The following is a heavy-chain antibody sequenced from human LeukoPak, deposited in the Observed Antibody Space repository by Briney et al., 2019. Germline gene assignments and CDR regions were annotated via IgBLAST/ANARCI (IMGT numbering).Heavy chain of an antibody. Sequence: SETLSLTCTVSGGPISGYYWSWVRQPAGKGLEWIGRIYTTGYRNYNPSLQSRVTMSVDTSKNQFSLRLTSVTAADTAVYYCARDRRYFDSSGFYSWFDPWGQGTLVTVSS. J-gene: IGHJ5*02. CDR2: IYTTGYR. CDR3: ARDRRYFDSSGFYSWFDP. V-gene: IGHV4-4*07. CDR1: GGPISGYY. D-gene: IGHD3-22*01.